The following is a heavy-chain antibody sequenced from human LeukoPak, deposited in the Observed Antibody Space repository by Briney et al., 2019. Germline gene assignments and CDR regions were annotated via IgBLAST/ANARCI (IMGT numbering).Heavy chain of an antibody. V-gene: IGHV4-61*02. Sequence: SENLSLTCSVSGGSISSGSYYWRWIRQPAGKGLEWIGRIFITGSTNYNPSLKSRVTISVDTSKNQISLKLSSATAADTAVYYCARESAAWFDPWGQGTLVTVSS. J-gene: IGHJ5*02. CDR3: ARESAAWFDP. CDR2: IFITGST. CDR1: GGSISSGSYY. D-gene: IGHD6-25*01.